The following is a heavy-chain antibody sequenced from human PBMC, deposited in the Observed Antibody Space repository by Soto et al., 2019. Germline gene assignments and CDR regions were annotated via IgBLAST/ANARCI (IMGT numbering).Heavy chain of an antibody. CDR1: GGSISSGGYS. Sequence: QLQLQESGSGLVKPSQTLSLTCAVSGGSISSGGYSWSWIRLPPGKGLEWMGYIYHSGSTYYHTSLKSRVTISVDRSKNQFSLKLSSVTAADTAVYYCAAGGGLPRYYWGQGTLVTVSS. D-gene: IGHD5-12*01. CDR2: IYHSGST. J-gene: IGHJ4*02. V-gene: IGHV4-30-2*01. CDR3: AAGGGLPRYY.